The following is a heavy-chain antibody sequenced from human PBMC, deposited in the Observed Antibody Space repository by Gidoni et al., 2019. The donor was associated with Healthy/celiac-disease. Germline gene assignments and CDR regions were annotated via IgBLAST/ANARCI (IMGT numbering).Heavy chain of an antibody. J-gene: IGHJ5*02. CDR3: ARDYVQEGDYYDSSGFRFDP. CDR1: GFTFSRHG. Sequence: QVQLVESGGGVVQPGRSLRLYCAASGFTFSRHGMHWVRQAPGKGLEWVAVIWYDGSNKYYADSVKGRFTISRDNSKNTLYLQMNSLRAEDTAVYYCARDYVQEGDYYDSSGFRFDPWGQGTLVTVSS. CDR2: IWYDGSNK. V-gene: IGHV3-33*01. D-gene: IGHD3-22*01.